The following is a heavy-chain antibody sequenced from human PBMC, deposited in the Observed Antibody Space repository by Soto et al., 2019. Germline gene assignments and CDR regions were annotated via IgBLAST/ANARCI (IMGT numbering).Heavy chain of an antibody. J-gene: IGHJ5*02. D-gene: IGHD2-15*01. Sequence: PGGSLRLSCVVSGFTFSSSWMHWVRQGPGKGLEWVSRMNSDGTFTNYADSVKGRFTTSRDNAKNMLYLQMNSLRAEDTALYYCVTGWSESWGRGTLVPVYS. CDR3: VTGWSES. CDR1: GFTFSSSW. V-gene: IGHV3-74*01. CDR2: MNSDGTFT.